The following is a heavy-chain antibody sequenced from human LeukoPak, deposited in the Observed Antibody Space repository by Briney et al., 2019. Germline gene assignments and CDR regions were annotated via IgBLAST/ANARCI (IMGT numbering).Heavy chain of an antibody. J-gene: IGHJ3*02. V-gene: IGHV4-59*01. CDR2: IYYSGST. CDR1: GGSISSYY. CDR3: ARDLYYDSSGYPLGAFDI. D-gene: IGHD3-22*01. Sequence: SETLSLTCTVSGGSISSYYRSWIRQPPGKGLEWIGYIYYSGSTNYNPSLKSRVTISVDTSKNQFSLKLSSVTAADTAVYYCARDLYYDSSGYPLGAFDIWGQGTMVTVSS.